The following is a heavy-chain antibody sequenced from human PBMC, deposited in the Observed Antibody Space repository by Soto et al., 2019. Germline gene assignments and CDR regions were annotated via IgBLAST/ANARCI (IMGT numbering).Heavy chain of an antibody. CDR3: ARLDVYSSGWYTLETNWFDP. Sequence: QVQLQQWGAGLLKPSETLSLTCAVYGGSFSGYSWSWIRQPPGKGLEWIGEINHSGSTNYNPSLKSRVTISVDQSKNQFSLKLSSVTAADTAVYYCARLDVYSSGWYTLETNWFDPWGQGTLVTVSS. CDR2: INHSGST. V-gene: IGHV4-34*01. D-gene: IGHD6-19*01. CDR1: GGSFSGYS. J-gene: IGHJ5*02.